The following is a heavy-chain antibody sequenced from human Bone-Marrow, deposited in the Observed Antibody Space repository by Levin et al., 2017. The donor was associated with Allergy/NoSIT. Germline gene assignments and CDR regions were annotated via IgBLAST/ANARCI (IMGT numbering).Heavy chain of an antibody. V-gene: IGHV3-15*01. CDR2: IKRKSEGGTV. Sequence: GVSLRLSCAASGFSFSNAWMSWARQAPGKGLEWVGRIKRKSEGGTVDDAAPVKGRFTISRDDSKNTLYLQMNSLKTEDTAVYYCTTDHRCSGGNCFDYWGQGILVTVSS. J-gene: IGHJ4*02. CDR1: GFSFSNAW. D-gene: IGHD2-15*01. CDR3: TTDHRCSGGNCFDY.